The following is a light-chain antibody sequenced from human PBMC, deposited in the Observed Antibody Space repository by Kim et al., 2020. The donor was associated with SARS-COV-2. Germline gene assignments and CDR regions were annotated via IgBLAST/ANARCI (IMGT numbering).Light chain of an antibody. CDR3: QQSYSVPLT. CDR2: AAS. V-gene: IGKV1-39*01. Sequence: DIQMTQSPSSLSASVGDSVTITCRASQSMSTFLNWYQQKPGKAPKVLIYAASTLQSGVPSRFSGSGSGTDFTLTISSLQPEDFATYYCQQSYSVPLTFGGGTKMDIK. J-gene: IGKJ4*01. CDR1: QSMSTF.